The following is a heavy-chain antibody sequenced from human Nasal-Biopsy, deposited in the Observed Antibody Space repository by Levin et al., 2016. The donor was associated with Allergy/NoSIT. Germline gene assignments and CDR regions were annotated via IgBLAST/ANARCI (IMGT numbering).Heavy chain of an antibody. CDR3: VKDRAVAGTGVGYYFDY. D-gene: IGHD6-19*01. Sequence: GGSLRLSCGASGFTFNNYAVGWVRQAPGRGLEWVSVVSETGRSTYYADSVKGRFTVSRDNSQNTVFLQLNGLRVEDTAVYYCVKDRAVAGTGVGYYFDYWGQGTLVTVSS. J-gene: IGHJ4*02. CDR1: GFTFNNYA. V-gene: IGHV3-23*01. CDR2: VSETGRST.